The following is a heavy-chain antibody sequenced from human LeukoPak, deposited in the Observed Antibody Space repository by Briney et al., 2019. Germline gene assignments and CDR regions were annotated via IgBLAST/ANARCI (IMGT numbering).Heavy chain of an antibody. J-gene: IGHJ4*02. Sequence: SETLSLTCTVSGGSISSYYWSWIRQPPGKGLEWIGYIYTSGSTNYNPSLKSRVTISIDKTKNHFSLKLSSVTAADTAVYYCARQVGAYEYYFDYWGQGTLVTVSS. V-gene: IGHV4-4*09. CDR2: IYTSGST. CDR1: GGSISSYY. D-gene: IGHD1-26*01. CDR3: ARQVGAYEYYFDY.